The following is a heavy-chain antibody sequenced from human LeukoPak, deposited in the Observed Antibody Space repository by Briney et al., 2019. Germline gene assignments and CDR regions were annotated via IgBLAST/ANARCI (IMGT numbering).Heavy chain of an antibody. V-gene: IGHV3-74*01. CDR1: GFTFSNYW. Sequence: PGGSLRLSCAASGFTFSNYWMHWGRQVPGKGLFWVSRINSDGSSTTYADSVKGRITISRDNAKNTLYLQMNSLRAEDTAVYYCVSDRYYRFDYWGQGTLVTVSS. CDR3: VSDRYYRFDY. J-gene: IGHJ4*02. CDR2: INSDGSST. D-gene: IGHD3-22*01.